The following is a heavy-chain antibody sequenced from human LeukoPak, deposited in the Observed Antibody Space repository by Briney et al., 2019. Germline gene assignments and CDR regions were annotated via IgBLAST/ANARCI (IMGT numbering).Heavy chain of an antibody. J-gene: IGHJ3*02. CDR3: ARDLSGSSYNDAFDI. V-gene: IGHV4-59*01. CDR1: GGSISSYY. Sequence: PSETLSLTCTVSGGSISSYYWSWIRQPPGKGLEWIGYIYYSGSTNYNPSLKSRVTISVDTSKNQFSLKLSSVTAADTAVYYCARDLSGSSYNDAFDIWGQGTMVTVSS. CDR2: IYYSGST. D-gene: IGHD1-26*01.